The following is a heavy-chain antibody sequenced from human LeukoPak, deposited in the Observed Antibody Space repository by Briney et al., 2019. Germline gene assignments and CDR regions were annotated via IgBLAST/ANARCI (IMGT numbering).Heavy chain of an antibody. J-gene: IGHJ4*02. D-gene: IGHD3-22*01. CDR3: ARGVAIDYYDSTGLFDY. V-gene: IGHV4-34*01. CDR1: GGSFSGYY. Sequence: NPSETLSLTCAVYGGSFSGYYWSWIRQPPGKGLEWIGEINHSGSTNYNPSLKSRVTISVDTSKNQFSLKLSSVTAADTAVYYCARGVAIDYYDSTGLFDYWGQGTLVTVSS. CDR2: INHSGST.